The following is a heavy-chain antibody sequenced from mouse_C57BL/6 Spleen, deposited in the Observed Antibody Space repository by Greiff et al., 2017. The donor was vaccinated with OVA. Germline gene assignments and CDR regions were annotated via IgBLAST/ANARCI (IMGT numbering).Heavy chain of an antibody. V-gene: IGHV1-26*01. Sequence: VQLQQSGPELVKPGASVKISCKASGYTFTDYYMNWVKQSNGKSLEWIGDINPNNGGTSYNQKFKGKATLTVDKSSSTAYMELRSLTSEDSAVYYCAREGRGYFDYWGQGTTLTVSS. J-gene: IGHJ2*01. CDR1: GYTFTDYY. CDR2: INPNNGGT. D-gene: IGHD3-3*01. CDR3: AREGRGYFDY.